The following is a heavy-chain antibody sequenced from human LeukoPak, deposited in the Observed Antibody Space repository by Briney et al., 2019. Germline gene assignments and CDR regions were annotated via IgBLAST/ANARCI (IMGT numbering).Heavy chain of an antibody. Sequence: KPSETLSLTCTVSGGSISSSSYYWGWIRQPPGKGLEWIGSIYYSGSTYYNPSLKSRVTISVDTSKNQFSLKLSSVTAADTAVYYCATLPEGGGSRVGWGQGTLVTVSS. J-gene: IGHJ4*02. CDR1: GGSISSSSYY. CDR3: ATLPEGGGSRVG. V-gene: IGHV4-39*07. D-gene: IGHD2-15*01. CDR2: IYYSGST.